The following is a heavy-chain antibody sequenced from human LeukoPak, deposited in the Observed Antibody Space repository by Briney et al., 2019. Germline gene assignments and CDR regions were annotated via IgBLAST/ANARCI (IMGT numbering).Heavy chain of an antibody. CDR3: AKDRYGSGSPVIDY. J-gene: IGHJ4*02. Sequence: PGGSLRLSCEASGLSFGDYTMHWVRQAPGKGLEWVSLISRNGAATKYADSVRGRFTISRDNSKNSLYLQMNSLNTEDTALYYCAKDRYGSGSPVIDYWGQGTLVTVSS. D-gene: IGHD3-10*01. CDR1: GLSFGDYT. V-gene: IGHV3-43*01. CDR2: ISRNGAAT.